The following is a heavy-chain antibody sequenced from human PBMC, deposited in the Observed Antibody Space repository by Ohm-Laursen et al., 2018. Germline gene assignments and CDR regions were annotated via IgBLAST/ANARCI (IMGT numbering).Heavy chain of an antibody. CDR1: GFTMRNYW. V-gene: IGHV3-21*01. Sequence: GSLRLSCTASGFTMRNYWMSWVRQAPGKGLEWVSSISSSSSYIYYADSVKGRFTISRDNAKNSLFLQMNSLRAEDTAVYYCARDDCSSTSCPDLDYWGQGTLVSVSS. J-gene: IGHJ4*02. CDR3: ARDDCSSTSCPDLDY. CDR2: ISSSSSYI. D-gene: IGHD2-2*01.